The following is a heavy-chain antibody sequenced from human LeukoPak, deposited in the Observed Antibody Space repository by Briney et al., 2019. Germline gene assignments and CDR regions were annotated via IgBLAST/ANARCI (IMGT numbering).Heavy chain of an antibody. J-gene: IGHJ4*02. D-gene: IGHD6-6*01. CDR2: INVDGSGP. CDR1: GFTFSNYW. Sequence: PGGSLRLSCTASGFTFSNYWMHWVRQVPGKGLVWVSRINVDGSGPSYADSVEGRFTISRDNAKNTLYLQMNSLRAEDTAIYYCARDQYTSAWDWGQGTLVTVSS. V-gene: IGHV3-74*01. CDR3: ARDQYTSAWD.